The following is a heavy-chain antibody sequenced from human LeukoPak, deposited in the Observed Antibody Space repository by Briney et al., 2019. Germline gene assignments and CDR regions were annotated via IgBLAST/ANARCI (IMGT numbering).Heavy chain of an antibody. D-gene: IGHD3-3*01. CDR1: GFTFSSYA. CDR3: APRPYDFWSGYSLGDAFDI. CDR2: ISGSGGST. J-gene: IGHJ3*02. Sequence: PGGSLRLSCAASGFTFSSYAMSWVRQAPGKGLEWVSAISGSGGSTYYADSVKGRFTISRDNSKNTLYLQMNSLRAEDTAVYYCAPRPYDFWSGYSLGDAFDIWGQGIMVTVSS. V-gene: IGHV3-23*01.